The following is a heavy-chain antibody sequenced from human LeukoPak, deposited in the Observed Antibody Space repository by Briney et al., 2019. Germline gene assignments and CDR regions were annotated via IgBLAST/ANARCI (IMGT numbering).Heavy chain of an antibody. CDR1: GFTFSSYG. CDR3: SKEGYCSGGSCYDGAFDY. V-gene: IGHV3-30*18. CDR2: ISYDGSNK. Sequence: GRSLRLSCAASGFTFSSYGMHWVRQAPGKGLEWVAVISYDGSNKYYADSVKGRFTISRDNSKNTLYLQMNSLRAEDTAVYYCSKEGYCSGGSCYDGAFDYWGQGTLVTVSS. J-gene: IGHJ4*02. D-gene: IGHD2-15*01.